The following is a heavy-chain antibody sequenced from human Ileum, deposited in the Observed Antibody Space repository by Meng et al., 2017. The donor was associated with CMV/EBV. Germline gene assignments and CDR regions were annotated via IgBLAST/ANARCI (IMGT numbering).Heavy chain of an antibody. V-gene: IGHV4-30-4*01. CDR2: IHDSGST. Sequence: VQLQSTRQGLVKPPHTLPLTCTVSGDSISSGHYYWSWIRQTPGKGLELIGHIHDSGSTYYNPSLQSRVTISVDTSKNQFSLKLSSVTAADTAVYYCARVWGIAVRPLDYWGQGTLVTVSS. J-gene: IGHJ4*02. D-gene: IGHD6-6*01. CDR1: GDSISSGHYY. CDR3: ARVWGIAVRPLDY.